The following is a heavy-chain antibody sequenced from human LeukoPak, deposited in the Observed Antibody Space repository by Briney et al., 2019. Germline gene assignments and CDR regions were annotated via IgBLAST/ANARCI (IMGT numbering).Heavy chain of an antibody. V-gene: IGHV4-4*07. CDR1: GGSISSYY. D-gene: IGHD3-10*01. Sequence: SETLSLTCTASGGSISSYYWSWIRQPAGKGLEWIGRTYTSGSTNYNPSLKSRVTMSVDTSKNQFSLKLSSVTAADTAVYYCARDRNYYGSGSYYSYYYYYMDVWGKGTTVTISS. CDR2: TYTSGST. J-gene: IGHJ6*03. CDR3: ARDRNYYGSGSYYSYYYYYMDV.